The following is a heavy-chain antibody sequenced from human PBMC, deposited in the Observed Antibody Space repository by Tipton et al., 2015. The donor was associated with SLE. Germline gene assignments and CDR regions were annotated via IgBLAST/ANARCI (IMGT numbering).Heavy chain of an antibody. CDR3: GGWWHDAFDI. CDR2: IYYSGST. CDR1: GGSISGYY. V-gene: IGHV4-59*01. Sequence: TLSLTCTVSGGSISGYYWSWIRQPPGKGLEWIGYIYYSGSTNYNPSLKSRVTISVDTSKNQFSLKLSSVTAADTAVYYCGGWWHDAFDIWCQGTMVTVSS. D-gene: IGHD2-8*02. J-gene: IGHJ3*02.